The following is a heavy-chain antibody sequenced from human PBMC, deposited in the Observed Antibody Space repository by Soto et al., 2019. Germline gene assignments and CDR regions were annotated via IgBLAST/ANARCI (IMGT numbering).Heavy chain of an antibody. CDR1: GFSLSTSGVG. V-gene: IGHV2-5*02. Sequence: QITLKESGPTLVKPTQPLTLTCTFSGFSLSTSGVGVGWIRQPPGKALEWLALIYWDDDKRYSPSLKSRLTITKDTSKNQVVLTMTNMDPVDTATYYCAHLRFPLTMIGGNFDYWGQGTLVTVSS. J-gene: IGHJ4*02. CDR2: IYWDDDK. CDR3: AHLRFPLTMIGGNFDY. D-gene: IGHD3-10*01.